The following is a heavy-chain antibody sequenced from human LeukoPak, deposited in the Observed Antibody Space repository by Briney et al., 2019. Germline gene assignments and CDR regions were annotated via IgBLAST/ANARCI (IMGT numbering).Heavy chain of an antibody. CDR3: ARDHGVGATDIDY. D-gene: IGHD1-26*01. Sequence: GSLRLSCAASGFTFSTYWMHWVRQTPGKGLVWVSRINPDGRSTTYADSVKGRFTVSRDNAKNTLYLQVNSLRAEDTAVYYCARDHGVGATDIDYWGQGTLVTVSS. CDR1: GFTFSTYW. J-gene: IGHJ4*02. CDR2: INPDGRST. V-gene: IGHV3-74*01.